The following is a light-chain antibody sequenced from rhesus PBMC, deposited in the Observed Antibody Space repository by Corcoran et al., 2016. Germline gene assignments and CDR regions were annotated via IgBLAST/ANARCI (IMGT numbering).Light chain of an antibody. CDR1: ENVNNY. CDR3: QHSYGTPFT. V-gene: IGKV1-74*01. J-gene: IGKJ3*01. Sequence: DIQMTQSPSSLSESVGDRVTITCRASENVNNYLHWYQQKPGKAPTLRIYKASTLQSGVPSRFSGNGSGTDFTLTISSLQAEDFATYYCQHSYGTPFTFGPGTKLDIK. CDR2: KAS.